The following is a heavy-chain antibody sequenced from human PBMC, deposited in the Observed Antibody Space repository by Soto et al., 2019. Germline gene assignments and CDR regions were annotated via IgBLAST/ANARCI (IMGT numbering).Heavy chain of an antibody. Sequence: GGSLRLSCAASGFTFDDYAMHWVRQALGKGLEWVSGISWNSGSIGYADSVKGRFTISRDNAKNSLYLQMNSLRAEDTALYYCAKDIGDYDILTHAFDIWGQGTMVTVSS. J-gene: IGHJ3*02. CDR1: GFTFDDYA. CDR3: AKDIGDYDILTHAFDI. V-gene: IGHV3-9*01. CDR2: ISWNSGSI. D-gene: IGHD3-9*01.